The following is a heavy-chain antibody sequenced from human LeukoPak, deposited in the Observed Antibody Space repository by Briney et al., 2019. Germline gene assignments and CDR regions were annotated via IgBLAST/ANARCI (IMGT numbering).Heavy chain of an antibody. D-gene: IGHD3-3*01. V-gene: IGHV3-11*04. J-gene: IGHJ5*02. CDR1: GFTFSDYY. Sequence: GGSLRLSCAASGFTFSDYYMSWIRQAPGKGLGWVSYISSSGSTIYYADSVKGRFTISRDNAKNSLYLQMNSLRAEDTAVYYCARKSITIFGVVAHGFDPWGQGTLVTVSS. CDR2: ISSSGSTI. CDR3: ARKSITIFGVVAHGFDP.